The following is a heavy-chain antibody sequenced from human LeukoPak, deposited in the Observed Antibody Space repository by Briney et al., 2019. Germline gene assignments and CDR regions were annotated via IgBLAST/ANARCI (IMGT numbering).Heavy chain of an antibody. CDR3: AKGFGDYYDSSGYYFDY. CDR2: ISGSGGST. V-gene: IGHV3-23*01. CDR1: GFTFSSYA. Sequence: PGGSLRLSCAASGFTFSSYAMSWVRQAPGKGLEWVSAISGSGGSTYYADSVKGRFTISRDNSKNTLYLQMNSLRAEDTAVHYCAKGFGDYYDSSGYYFDYWGQGTLVTVSS. D-gene: IGHD3-22*01. J-gene: IGHJ4*02.